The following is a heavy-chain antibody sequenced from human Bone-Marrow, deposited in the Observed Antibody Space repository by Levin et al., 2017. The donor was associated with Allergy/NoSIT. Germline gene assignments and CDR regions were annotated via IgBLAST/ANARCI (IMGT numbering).Heavy chain of an antibody. D-gene: IGHD2-2*01. CDR3: AREDIVVVPAASPGYYYDYYMDV. Sequence: SETLSLTCAVSGGSISSSNWWSWVRQPPGKGLEWIGEIYHSGSTYYNPSLKSRVTISVDNAKNQFSLKLSSVTAADTAVYYCAREDIVVVPAASPGYYYDYYMDVWGKGTTVTVSS. V-gene: IGHV4-4*02. J-gene: IGHJ6*03. CDR1: GGSISSSNW. CDR2: IYHSGST.